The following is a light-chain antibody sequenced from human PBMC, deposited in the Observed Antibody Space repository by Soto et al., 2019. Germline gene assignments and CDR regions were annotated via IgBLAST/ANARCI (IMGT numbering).Light chain of an antibody. V-gene: IGLV1-47*01. CDR2: RNN. CDR3: AAWDDSLSGPVV. Sequence: QSVLTQAPSASGTPGQRVTISCSGSSSNIGSNYVYWYQQRPGTAPKLLIYRNNQRPSGVPDRFSGSKSGTSASLAISGLRSEDEADYYCAAWDDSLSGPVVFGGGTKLTVL. J-gene: IGLJ2*01. CDR1: SSNIGSNY.